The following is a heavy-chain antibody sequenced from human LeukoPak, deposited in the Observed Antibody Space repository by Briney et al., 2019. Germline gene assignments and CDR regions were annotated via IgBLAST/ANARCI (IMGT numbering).Heavy chain of an antibody. Sequence: GGSLRLSCAASGFTFSSYWMSWVRQAPGKGLEWVANIKQDGSEKYYVDSVKGRFTISRDNAKNSLYLQMNSLRAEDTAVYYCARAAGLYCSSTSCYTGASDWYFDLWGRGTLVTVSS. D-gene: IGHD2-2*02. CDR1: GFTFSSYW. CDR2: IKQDGSEK. V-gene: IGHV3-7*01. J-gene: IGHJ2*01. CDR3: ARAAGLYCSSTSCYTGASDWYFDL.